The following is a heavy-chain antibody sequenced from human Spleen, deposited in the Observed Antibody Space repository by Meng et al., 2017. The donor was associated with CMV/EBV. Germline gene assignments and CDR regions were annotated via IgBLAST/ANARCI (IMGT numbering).Heavy chain of an antibody. CDR2: INHSGST. D-gene: IGHD1-26*01. CDR1: GGSFSGYY. Sequence: VQLEPWGVGVLKSSETLSLTCAFYGGSFSGYYWSLIRQSPGKGLEWIGEINHSGSTNYNPSLKSRVTISVDTSKNQFSLKLRSVNAAGTAVYYCARHRGNYYQSFLHWGQGTLVTVSS. CDR3: ARHRGNYYQSFLH. V-gene: IGHV4-34*01. J-gene: IGHJ1*01.